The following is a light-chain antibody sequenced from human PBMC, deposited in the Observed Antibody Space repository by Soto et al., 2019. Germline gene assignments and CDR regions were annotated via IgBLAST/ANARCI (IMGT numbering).Light chain of an antibody. CDR1: SSNIGSNT. CDR3: AAWDDSLNVL. CDR2: SNN. Sequence: QSVLTQSPSASGTPGQRVTISCSGSSSNIGSNTVNWYQQLPGTAPKLLIYSNNQRPSGVPDRFSGSKSGTSASLAISGLQSEDEADYYCAAWDDSLNVLFGGGTKLTVL. J-gene: IGLJ2*01. V-gene: IGLV1-44*01.